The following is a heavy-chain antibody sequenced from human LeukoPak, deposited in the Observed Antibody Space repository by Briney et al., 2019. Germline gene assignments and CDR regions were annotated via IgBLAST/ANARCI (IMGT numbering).Heavy chain of an antibody. CDR1: GLTFTDYN. Sequence: GGSLRLSCAASGLTFTDYNMNWVRQAPGKGLEWVANIKQDGSEQSYLDSVKGRFTISRDNAKNALYLQMHSLRVEDTAVYYCARESIVVVPTTMDDASDIWGQGTLVTVSS. J-gene: IGHJ3*02. V-gene: IGHV3-7*01. CDR3: ARESIVVVPTTMDDASDI. CDR2: IKQDGSEQ. D-gene: IGHD2-2*01.